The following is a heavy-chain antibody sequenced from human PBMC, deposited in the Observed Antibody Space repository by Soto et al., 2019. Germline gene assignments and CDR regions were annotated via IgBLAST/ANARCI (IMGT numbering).Heavy chain of an antibody. V-gene: IGHV4-38-2*02. CDR1: GYSISSAYY. J-gene: IGHJ5*02. D-gene: IGHD3-22*01. CDR2: IYHSGST. CDR3: ARDSRYYSDTSLGWFDP. Sequence: SEPLSLTCAVSGYSISSAYYWGWIRQPPGKNLEWIGGIYHSGSTYYNPSLKSRVTLSVDTSKNQFSLKLTSVTAADTAVYYCARDSRYYSDTSLGWFDPWGQGTLVTVSS.